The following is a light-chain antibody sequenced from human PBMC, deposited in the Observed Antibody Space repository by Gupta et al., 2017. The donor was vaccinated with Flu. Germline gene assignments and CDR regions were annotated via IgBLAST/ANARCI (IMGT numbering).Light chain of an antibody. CDR2: NTT. J-gene: IGLJ2*01. CDR1: SGSVSSGYY. CDR3: VRDIGSAIQV. V-gene: IGLV8-61*01. Sequence: QTVVTHHPSFSVSPGGPVTLTCGLGSGSVSSGYYPSWYQQTPGQAPRTLIYNTTPRSSGVPDRFSGSIRGNKAALTSTGAQADDESDYYCVRDIGSAIQVFGGGTKLTVL.